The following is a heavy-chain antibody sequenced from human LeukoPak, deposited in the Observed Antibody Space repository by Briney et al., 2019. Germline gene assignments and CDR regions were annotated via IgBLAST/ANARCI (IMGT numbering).Heavy chain of an antibody. CDR3: ARGRTVSSWYVPYYYYGMDV. D-gene: IGHD6-13*01. Sequence: ASVKVSCKASGYTFTSYGISWVRQAPGQGLEWMGWISAYNGNTNYAQKLQGRVTMTTDTSTSTAYMELSSLRSEDTAVYYCARGRTVSSWYVPYYYYGMDVWGQGTTVTVSS. J-gene: IGHJ6*02. CDR1: GYTFTSYG. CDR2: ISAYNGNT. V-gene: IGHV1-18*01.